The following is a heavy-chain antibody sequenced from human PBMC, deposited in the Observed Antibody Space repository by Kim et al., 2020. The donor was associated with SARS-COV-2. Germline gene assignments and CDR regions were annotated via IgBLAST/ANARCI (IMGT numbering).Heavy chain of an antibody. Sequence: NRSGGGTNYAQKFQGRVNMTGDTSTNTVYMELSSLRSDDTAVYYCAKEGGHWGQGTLVTVSS. D-gene: IGHD3-16*01. J-gene: IGHJ4*02. V-gene: IGHV1-46*01. CDR3: AKEGGH. CDR2: NRSGGGT.